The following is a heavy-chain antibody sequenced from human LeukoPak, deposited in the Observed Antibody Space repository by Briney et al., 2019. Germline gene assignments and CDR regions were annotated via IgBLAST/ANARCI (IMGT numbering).Heavy chain of an antibody. D-gene: IGHD6-19*01. V-gene: IGHV3-23*01. CDR1: GFTFSSYA. CDR2: ISGSGGST. J-gene: IGHJ5*02. CDR3: VKSSYSSGWYVGSWFDP. Sequence: GGSLRLSCAASGFTFSSYAMSWVRQAPGKGLEWVSAISGSGGSTYYADSVKGRFTISRDNSKNTLYLQMNSLRAEDTAVYYCVKSSYSSGWYVGSWFDPWGQGTLVTVSS.